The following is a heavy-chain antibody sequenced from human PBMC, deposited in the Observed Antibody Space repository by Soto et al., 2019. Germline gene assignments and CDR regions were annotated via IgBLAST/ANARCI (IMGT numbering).Heavy chain of an antibody. CDR3: ARGSYCSSTSCSTHFDY. J-gene: IGHJ4*02. Sequence: SETLSLTCTVSSGSISSYYWSWIRQPPGKGLEWIGYIYYSGSTNYNPSLKSRVTISVDTSKNQFSLKLSSVTAADTAVYYCARGSYCSSTSCSTHFDYWGQGTLVTVSS. D-gene: IGHD2-2*01. CDR2: IYYSGST. V-gene: IGHV4-59*01. CDR1: SGSISSYY.